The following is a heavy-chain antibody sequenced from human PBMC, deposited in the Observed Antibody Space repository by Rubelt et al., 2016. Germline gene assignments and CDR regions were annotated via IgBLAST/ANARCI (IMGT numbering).Heavy chain of an antibody. J-gene: IGHJ4*02. CDR3: ARYYYDSSGYVYFDY. V-gene: IGHV1-3*01. Sequence: QVQLVQSGAEVKKPGASVKVSCKASGYTFTSYAMHWVRQAPGQRLEWMGWINAGTGNTKYSQKFQGRVTITRDPSASTAYIELSSLRSEDTAVYYCARYYYDSSGYVYFDYWGQGTLVTVSS. CDR2: INAGTGNT. D-gene: IGHD3-22*01. CDR1: GYTFTSYA.